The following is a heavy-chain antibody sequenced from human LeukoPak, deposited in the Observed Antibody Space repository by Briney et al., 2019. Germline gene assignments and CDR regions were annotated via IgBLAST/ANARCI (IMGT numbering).Heavy chain of an antibody. CDR1: GGSISTYY. CDR3: ARHSVLRYFDWLPYAFDI. V-gene: IGHV4-59*08. Sequence: SETLSLTCTVSGGSISTYYWSWIRQPPGKGLEWIGYIYYSGSTNYNPSLKSRVTISVDTSKNQFSLKLSSVTAADTAVYYCARHSVLRYFDWLPYAFDIWGQGTMVTVSS. CDR2: IYYSGST. D-gene: IGHD3-9*01. J-gene: IGHJ3*02.